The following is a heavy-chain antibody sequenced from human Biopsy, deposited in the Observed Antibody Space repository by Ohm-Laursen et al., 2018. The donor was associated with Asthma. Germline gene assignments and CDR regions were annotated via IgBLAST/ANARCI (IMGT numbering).Heavy chain of an antibody. J-gene: IGHJ4*02. V-gene: IGHV3-30-3*01. CDR1: GAHFGSYN. CDR3: ARGKTWGRSYYFDY. CDR2: IFFDGSNK. D-gene: IGHD6-6*01. Sequence: SLRLSCTASGAHFGSYNMHWVRQAPGKGLEWVAGIFFDGSNKYYADSVRGRFTISRDNSKDTLYLQVNSLRGDDTAVYYCARGKTWGRSYYFDYWGQGTLVTVSS.